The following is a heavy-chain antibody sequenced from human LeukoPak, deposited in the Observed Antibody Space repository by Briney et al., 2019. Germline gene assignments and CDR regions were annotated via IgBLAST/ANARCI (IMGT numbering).Heavy chain of an antibody. J-gene: IGHJ2*01. Sequence: SETLSLTCAVYGGSFSGYYSSWIRQPPGKGLEWIGEINHSGSTNYNPSLKSRVTISVDTSKNQFSLKLSSVTAADTAVYYCAREDYGDPNWYFDLWGRGTLVTVSS. D-gene: IGHD4-17*01. CDR1: GGSFSGYY. CDR3: AREDYGDPNWYFDL. CDR2: INHSGST. V-gene: IGHV4-34*01.